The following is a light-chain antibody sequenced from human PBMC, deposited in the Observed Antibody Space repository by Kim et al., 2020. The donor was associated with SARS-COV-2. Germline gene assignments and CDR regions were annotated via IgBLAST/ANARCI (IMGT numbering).Light chain of an antibody. Sequence: DIQMTQSPSTLSTSVGDRVIITCRASQTISTFLAWYQHRPGKAPKLLISQASSLQSEVPSRFSGSGSGTEFTLSISSLQPDDFATYYCLQYSSSPQTFGQGTKVEIK. CDR2: QAS. V-gene: IGKV1-5*03. CDR3: LQYSSSPQT. J-gene: IGKJ1*01. CDR1: QTISTF.